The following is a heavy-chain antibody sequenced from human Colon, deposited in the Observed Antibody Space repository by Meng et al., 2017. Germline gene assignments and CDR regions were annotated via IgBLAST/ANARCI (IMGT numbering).Heavy chain of an antibody. Sequence: QLQLQESGPGLVKPSETLSLTCIVSGDSISSSSYYWGWIRQTPGKELDWIASVYYDGSTYYNPSLTSLKSRLTISIDTSKNQFSLRLSSVTAADTAVYFCARFAGNYVWGNSHYIFWGRGTLVTVSS. CDR3: ARFAGNYVWGNSHYIF. CDR1: GDSISSSSYY. CDR2: VYYDGST. J-gene: IGHJ4*02. D-gene: IGHD3-16*02. V-gene: IGHV4-39*01.